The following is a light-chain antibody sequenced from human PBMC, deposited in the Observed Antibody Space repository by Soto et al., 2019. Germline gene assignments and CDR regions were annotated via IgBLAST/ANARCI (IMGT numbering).Light chain of an antibody. J-gene: IGKJ1*01. Sequence: DIQMTQSPSSLSASVGDRVTITYRASQGIRNDLGWNQQKPGKAPKRLIYAASSLQSGVPSRFSGSGSGTEFTLTISSLQPEDFATYYCLQHNSYPWTVGQGTKVEIK. CDR3: LQHNSYPWT. V-gene: IGKV1-17*01. CDR1: QGIRND. CDR2: AAS.